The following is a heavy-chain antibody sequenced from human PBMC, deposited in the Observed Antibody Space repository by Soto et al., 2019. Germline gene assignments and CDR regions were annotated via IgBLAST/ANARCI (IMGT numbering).Heavy chain of an antibody. Sequence: VQLVESGGGLVQSGDSLRLSCEGSEFTFSAFWMHWVRLVPGKGLVWVARSDGDGTGTHYADSVKGRFIISRDNAKRALYLQMNNLRDADTGLYFCVRDSMLHHFDRGGQGTQVTVSS. D-gene: IGHD2-8*01. CDR3: VRDSMLHHFDR. V-gene: IGHV3-74*01. J-gene: IGHJ4*02. CDR2: SDGDGTGT. CDR1: EFTFSAFW.